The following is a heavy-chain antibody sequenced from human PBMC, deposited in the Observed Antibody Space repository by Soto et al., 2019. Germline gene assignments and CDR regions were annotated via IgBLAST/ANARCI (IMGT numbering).Heavy chain of an antibody. J-gene: IGHJ5*02. CDR3: ARGQRFSDWFDP. CDR1: GGTISGYY. V-gene: IGHV4-4*07. Sequence: QVHLQESGPGLVKPSETLSLTCSVSGGTISGYYWTCIRQPAGKGLEWIGRIYSSGNTKYNPSLQSRVTMSLDTSNNQFSLRLTSVTAADTAVYYCARGQRFSDWFDPWGQGTLVTVSS. D-gene: IGHD3-3*01. CDR2: IYSSGNT.